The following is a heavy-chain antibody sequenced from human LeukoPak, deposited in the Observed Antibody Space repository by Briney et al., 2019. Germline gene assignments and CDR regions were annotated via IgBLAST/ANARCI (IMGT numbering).Heavy chain of an antibody. Sequence: GGSLRLSCAASGFTFDDYAMHWVRQAPGKGLEWVSGISRNSGSIGYADSVKGRFTISRDNAKNSLYLQMNSLRAEDMALYYCAKDNSAGGYDFWSGYYSYFDYWGQGTLVTVSS. J-gene: IGHJ4*02. CDR3: AKDNSAGGYDFWSGYYSYFDY. CDR2: ISRNSGSI. CDR1: GFTFDDYA. D-gene: IGHD3-3*01. V-gene: IGHV3-9*03.